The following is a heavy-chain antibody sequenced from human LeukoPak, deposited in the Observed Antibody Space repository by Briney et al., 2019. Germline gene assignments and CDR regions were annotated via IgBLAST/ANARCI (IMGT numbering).Heavy chain of an antibody. J-gene: IGHJ4*02. CDR3: VRDSIEGATTFDL. Sequence: PGGSLRLSCAASGFTFSNAWMSWVRQAPGKGLEWVGRIKSKTDGGTTDYAAPVKGRFTISRDDSKNTLYLQMNSLKTEDTAVYYCVRDSIEGATTFDLWGQGTLVTVSS. D-gene: IGHD5-24*01. CDR1: GFTFSNAW. CDR2: IKSKTDGGTT. V-gene: IGHV3-15*01.